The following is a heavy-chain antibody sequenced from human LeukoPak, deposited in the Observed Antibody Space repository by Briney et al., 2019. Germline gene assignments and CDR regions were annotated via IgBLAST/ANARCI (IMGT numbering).Heavy chain of an antibody. CDR3: ARGLEWLSTDYGMDV. CDR2: IYTSGST. D-gene: IGHD3-3*01. Sequence: SETLSLTCTVSGGSISSYYWSWIRQPAGKGLEWIGRIYTSGSTNYNPSLKSRVTMSVDTSKNQFSLKLSSVTAADTAVYYCARGLEWLSTDYGMDVWGQGTTVTVSS. CDR1: GGSISSYY. V-gene: IGHV4-4*07. J-gene: IGHJ6*02.